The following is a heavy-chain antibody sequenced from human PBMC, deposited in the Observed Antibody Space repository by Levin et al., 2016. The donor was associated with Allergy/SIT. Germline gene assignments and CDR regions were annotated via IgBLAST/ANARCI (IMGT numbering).Heavy chain of an antibody. Sequence: SVKVSCKASGGTFSSYTISWVRQAPGQGLEWMGRIIPILGIANYAQKFQGRVTITADKSTSTAYMELSSLRSEDTAVYYCASPKGVDRITTSMDVWGQGTTVTVSS. CDR3: ASPKGVDRITTSMDV. CDR2: IIPILGIA. V-gene: IGHV1-69*02. D-gene: IGHD3-3*01. J-gene: IGHJ6*02. CDR1: GGTFSSYT.